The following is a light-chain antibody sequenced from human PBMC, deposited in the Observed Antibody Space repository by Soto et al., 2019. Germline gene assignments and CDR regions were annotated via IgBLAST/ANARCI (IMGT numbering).Light chain of an antibody. CDR3: QQRSNWPRT. CDR1: QSVSSSN. V-gene: IGKV3-11*01. Sequence: DIVLTQSPGTLSLSPGERATLSCRASQSVSSSNLAWYQQKPGQAPRLLIYDASNRATGIPARFSGSGSGTDFTLTISSLEPEDFAVYYCQQRSNWPRTFGQGTKVDI. J-gene: IGKJ1*01. CDR2: DAS.